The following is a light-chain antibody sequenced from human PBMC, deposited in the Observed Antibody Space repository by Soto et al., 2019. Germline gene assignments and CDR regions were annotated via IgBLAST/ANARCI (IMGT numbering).Light chain of an antibody. Sequence: QSVLTQPASVSGPPGQSITISCTGTSSDVGGYNYVSWYQHHPGKAPRLMIYASSNRPSGVSHRFSGSRSGNTASLTISGLQAEDEADYYCSSYTSGTTLYVFGTWTKLTVL. V-gene: IGLV2-14*01. CDR2: ASS. J-gene: IGLJ1*01. CDR1: SSDVGGYNY. CDR3: SSYTSGTTLYV.